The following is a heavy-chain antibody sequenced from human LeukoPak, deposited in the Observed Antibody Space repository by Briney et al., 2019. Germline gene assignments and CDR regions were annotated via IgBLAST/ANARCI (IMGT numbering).Heavy chain of an antibody. V-gene: IGHV1-3*01. CDR2: INAGNGNT. D-gene: IGHD3-22*01. Sequence: ASVKVSCKASGYTFTGYYMHWVRQAPGQGLEWMGWINAGNGNTKDSQKFQGRVTITRDTSASTAYMELSSLRSEDTAVYYCARVLTLYDSSGYYYVPDSYGMDVWGQGTTVTVSS. CDR3: ARVLTLYDSSGYYYVPDSYGMDV. CDR1: GYTFTGYY. J-gene: IGHJ6*02.